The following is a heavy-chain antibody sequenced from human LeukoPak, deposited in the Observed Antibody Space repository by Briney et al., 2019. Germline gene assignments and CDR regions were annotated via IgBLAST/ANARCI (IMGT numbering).Heavy chain of an antibody. Sequence: GASVKVSCKASGYTFTSYDINWVRQATGRGLEWVGWMNPNSGNTGYAQKFQGRVTMTRNTSISTAYMELSSLRSEDTAVYYCARDLEGLYDSSGYYYFDYWGQGTLVTVSS. CDR2: MNPNSGNT. V-gene: IGHV1-8*01. J-gene: IGHJ4*02. CDR3: ARDLEGLYDSSGYYYFDY. CDR1: GYTFTSYD. D-gene: IGHD3-22*01.